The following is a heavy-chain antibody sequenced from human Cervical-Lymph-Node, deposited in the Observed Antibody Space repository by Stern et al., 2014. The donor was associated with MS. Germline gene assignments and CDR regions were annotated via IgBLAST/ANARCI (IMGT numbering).Heavy chain of an antibody. D-gene: IGHD4-17*01. Sequence: MQLVQSGAVVKKPGESLRISCKGSGYTFSTYWINWVRQMPGKGLQWMGRIDPRDSYTNYSPSFQGHVPISVDKSINTAYLQWGSLRASDTAMYYCARLDPYGDPHYYYYGMDVWGQGTTVTVSS. J-gene: IGHJ6*02. CDR2: IDPRDSYT. V-gene: IGHV5-10-1*03. CDR3: ARLDPYGDPHYYYYGMDV. CDR1: GYTFSTYW.